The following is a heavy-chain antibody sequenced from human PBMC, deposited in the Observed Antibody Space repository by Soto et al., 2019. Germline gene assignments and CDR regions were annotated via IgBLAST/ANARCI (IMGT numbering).Heavy chain of an antibody. V-gene: IGHV1-69*01. J-gene: IGHJ4*02. CDR2: IIPIFGTA. CDR3: ASVAGRHSGGTAY. D-gene: IGHD1-26*01. Sequence: QVQLVQSGAEVKKPGSSVKVSCKASGGTFSSYSINWVRQAPGQGLEWMGEIIPIFGTANYAKKFQGRVTITADESTSTAYTELSSLRSEDTAVYYCASVAGRHSGGTAYWGQGTLVTVSS. CDR1: GGTFSSYS.